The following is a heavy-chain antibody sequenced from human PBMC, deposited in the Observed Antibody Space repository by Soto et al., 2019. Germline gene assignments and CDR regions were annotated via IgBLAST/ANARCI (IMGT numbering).Heavy chain of an antibody. V-gene: IGHV5-10-1*01. D-gene: IGHD3-10*01. CDR1: GYSFTSYW. J-gene: IGHJ6*02. Sequence: PGESLKISCKGSGYSFTSYWISWVRQMPGKGLEWMGRIDPSDSYTNYSPSFQGHVTISADKSISTAYLQWSSLKASDTAMYYCARHLRAFYYGSGKDGMDVWGQGTTVTVSS. CDR3: ARHLRAFYYGSGKDGMDV. CDR2: IDPSDSYT.